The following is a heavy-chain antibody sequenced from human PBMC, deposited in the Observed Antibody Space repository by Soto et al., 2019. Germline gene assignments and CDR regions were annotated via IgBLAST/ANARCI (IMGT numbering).Heavy chain of an antibody. CDR3: ARPASEYYYDSSGYSFDY. Sequence: SVKVSCKASGGTFSSYAISWVRQAPGQGLEWMGGIIPIFGTANYAQKFQGRVTITADESTSTAYMELSSLRSEDTAVYYCARPASEYYYDSSGYSFDYWGQGTLVTVSS. D-gene: IGHD3-22*01. CDR1: GGTFSSYA. V-gene: IGHV1-69*13. J-gene: IGHJ4*02. CDR2: IIPIFGTA.